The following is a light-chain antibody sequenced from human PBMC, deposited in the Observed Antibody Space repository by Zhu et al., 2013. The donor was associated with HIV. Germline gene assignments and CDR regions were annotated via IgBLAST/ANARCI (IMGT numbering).Light chain of an antibody. CDR1: NIKTKS. CDR2: DNS. CDR3: QVWDSSRNHPV. J-gene: IGLJ3*02. V-gene: IGLV3-21*02. Sequence: SYVLTQSPSVSVAPGQTARITCGGDNIKTKSVHWYQQKPGQTPVLVVHDNSDRPSGIPERFSGSNSGNTATLTISRVDAGDEADYYCQVWDSSRNHPVFGGGTTLTVL.